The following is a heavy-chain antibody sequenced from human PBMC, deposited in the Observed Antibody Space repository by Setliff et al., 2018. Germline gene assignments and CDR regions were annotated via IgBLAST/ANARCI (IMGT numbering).Heavy chain of an antibody. J-gene: IGHJ3*02. CDR1: GGSISSGGYY. CDR3: ARDPLTTNRRRAFDI. V-gene: IGHV4-31*03. CDR2: IYYSGST. Sequence: SETLSLTCTVSGGSISSGGYYWGWSRQHPGKGLEWIGYIYYSGSTYYNPSLKSRVTISVDTYKNQFSLKLSSVTAADTAVYYCARDPLTTNRRRAFDIWGQGTMVTVSS. D-gene: IGHD4-17*01.